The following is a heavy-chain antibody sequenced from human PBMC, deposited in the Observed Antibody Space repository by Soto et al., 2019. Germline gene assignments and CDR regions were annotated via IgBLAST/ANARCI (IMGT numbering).Heavy chain of an antibody. V-gene: IGHV1-8*01. Sequence: QVQLVQSGAEVKKPGASVKVSCKASGYTFTSYDINWVRQATGPGLEWMGWMNPNSGNTGYAQKFQGRVTMTRNTSISTAYMELSSLRSEDTAVYYCARKQQRVYYYYGMDVWGQGTTVTVSS. D-gene: IGHD6-13*01. CDR3: ARKQQRVYYYYGMDV. CDR1: GYTFTSYD. J-gene: IGHJ6*02. CDR2: MNPNSGNT.